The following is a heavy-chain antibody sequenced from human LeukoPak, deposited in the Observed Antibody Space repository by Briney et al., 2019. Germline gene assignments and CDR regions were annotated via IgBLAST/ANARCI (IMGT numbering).Heavy chain of an antibody. CDR2: TNPSTGGT. Sequence: ASVKVSCKTSGYTFTGSYLHWVRHVPGQGLEWMGWTNPSTGGTKSAQQFEGRVTMTRDTSNTTGYMELRSLRPDDTATDYCARGGAFCSITTCHEFDHWGQGALVIVSS. V-gene: IGHV1-2*02. CDR3: ARGGAFCSITTCHEFDH. D-gene: IGHD2-2*01. J-gene: IGHJ4*02. CDR1: GYTFTGSY.